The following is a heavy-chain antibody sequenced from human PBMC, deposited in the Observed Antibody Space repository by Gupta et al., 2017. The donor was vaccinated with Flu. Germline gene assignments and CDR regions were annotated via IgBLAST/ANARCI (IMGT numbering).Heavy chain of an antibody. J-gene: IGHJ4*02. CDR3: AGEKPGIAVSGTNY. V-gene: IGHV1-69*08. Sequence: QVQLVQSGAEVKKPGSSVKVSCKASGGTFSSYTISWVRQAPGQGLEWMGRIIPILGIANYAQKFQGRVTITADKSTSTAYIELSSLRSEDTAVYYCAGEKPGIAVSGTNYWGQGTLVTVSS. CDR1: GGTFSSYT. CDR2: IIPILGIA. D-gene: IGHD6-19*01.